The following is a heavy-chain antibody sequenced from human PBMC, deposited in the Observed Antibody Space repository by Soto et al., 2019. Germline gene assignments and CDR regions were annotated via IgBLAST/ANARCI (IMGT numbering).Heavy chain of an antibody. CDR2: IKQDGSEK. Sequence: EVQLVESGGGLVQPGGSLRLSCAASGFTFSSYWMSWVRQAPGKGLEWVANIKQDGSEKYYVDSVKGRFTISRDNAKNSLYLQMNSLRAEDTAVYYCARGIAARPYYYYGMEVWGQGTTVTVSS. D-gene: IGHD6-6*01. V-gene: IGHV3-7*03. CDR1: GFTFSSYW. J-gene: IGHJ6*02. CDR3: ARGIAARPYYYYGMEV.